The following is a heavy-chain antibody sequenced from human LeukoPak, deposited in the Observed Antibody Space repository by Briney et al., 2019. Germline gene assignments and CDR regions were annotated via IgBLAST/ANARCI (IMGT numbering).Heavy chain of an antibody. D-gene: IGHD5-18*01. CDR2: ISADNGNT. Sequence: ASVKVSCKASGYTFTSYGISWVRQAPGQGLEWMGWISADNGNTNYAQKLQGRVTMTTDTSTSTAYMELRSLRSDDTAVYYCARDRSYGGNDAFDIWGQGTMVTVSS. CDR1: GYTFTSYG. J-gene: IGHJ3*02. CDR3: ARDRSYGGNDAFDI. V-gene: IGHV1-18*01.